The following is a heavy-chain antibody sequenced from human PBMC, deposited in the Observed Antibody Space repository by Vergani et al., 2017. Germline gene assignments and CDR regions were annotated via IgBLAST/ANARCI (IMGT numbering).Heavy chain of an antibody. CDR1: GFTFDDSA. J-gene: IGHJ4*02. Sequence: EVQLVESGGGLVQPGRSLRLSCAASGFTFDDSAMHWVRQAPGKGLEWVSGISWNSGSIGYADSVKGRFTISRDNAKNSLYLQMNSLRAEDTALYYCAKDQARHGFDYWGQGTLVTVSS. CDR2: ISWNSGSI. CDR3: AKDQARHGFDY. V-gene: IGHV3-9*01.